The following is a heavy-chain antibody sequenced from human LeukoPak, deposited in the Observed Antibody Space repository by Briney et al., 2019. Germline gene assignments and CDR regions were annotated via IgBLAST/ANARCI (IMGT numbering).Heavy chain of an antibody. CDR2: ISSSSSYI. CDR1: GFTFSSYT. CDR3: AELGITMIGGV. Sequence: SGGSLRLSCAASGFTFSSYTMNWVRQAPGKGLEWVSSISSSSSYIYYADSVKGRFTVSRDNAKNSLYLQMNSLRAEDTAVYYCAELGITMIGGVWGKGTTVTISS. V-gene: IGHV3-21*01. J-gene: IGHJ6*04. D-gene: IGHD3-10*02.